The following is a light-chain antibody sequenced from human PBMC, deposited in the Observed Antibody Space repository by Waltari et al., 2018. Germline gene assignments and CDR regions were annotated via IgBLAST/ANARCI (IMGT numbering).Light chain of an antibody. V-gene: IGLV3-21*04. CDR2: YDT. CDR1: NMERTS. J-gene: IGLJ3*02. Sequence: SYVLPQPPSLSVAPGKTARITCGADNMERTSVTWYQQRSGQAPVLVIFYDTDRPSGIPERFSGSNSGNTATLTISRAEAGDEADYYCQVWDRSSAHWVFGGGTKLTVL. CDR3: QVWDRSSAHWV.